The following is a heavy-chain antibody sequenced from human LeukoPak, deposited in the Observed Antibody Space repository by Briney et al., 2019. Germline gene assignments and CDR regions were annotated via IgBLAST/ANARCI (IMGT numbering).Heavy chain of an antibody. D-gene: IGHD2-2*01. Sequence: PSETLSLTCTVSGGSISSYYWSWIRQHPGKGLEWIGYIYYSGSTDYNPSLKSRVTISVDTSKNQLSLKLSSVTAADTAVYYCARGCSSTSCPFDYWGQGTLVTVSS. V-gene: IGHV4-59*06. CDR3: ARGCSSTSCPFDY. J-gene: IGHJ4*02. CDR1: GGSISSYY. CDR2: IYYSGST.